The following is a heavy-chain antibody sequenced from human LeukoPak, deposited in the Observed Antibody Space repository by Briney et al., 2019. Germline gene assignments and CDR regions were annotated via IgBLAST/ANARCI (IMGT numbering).Heavy chain of an antibody. V-gene: IGHV3-23*01. Sequence: GGSLRLSCAASGFTFSSYCMSWVRQAPGKGLEWVSAISGSGGSTYYADSVKGRFTISRDNSKNTLYLQMNSLRAEDTAVYYCAKDWGIAAAGSLFDYWGQGTLVTVTS. CDR2: ISGSGGST. J-gene: IGHJ4*02. CDR3: AKDWGIAAAGSLFDY. CDR1: GFTFSSYC. D-gene: IGHD6-13*01.